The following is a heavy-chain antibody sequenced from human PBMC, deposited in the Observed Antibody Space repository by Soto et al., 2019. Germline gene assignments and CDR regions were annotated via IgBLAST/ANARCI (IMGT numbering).Heavy chain of an antibody. CDR1: GFTFSSYA. J-gene: IGHJ4*02. D-gene: IGHD3-10*01. CDR3: AKEVFRHYYGSARTDY. Sequence: PGGSLRLSCAASGFTFSSYAMSWVRQAPGKGLEWVSAISGSGGSTYYADSVKGRFTISRDNSKNTLYLQMNSLRAEDTAVYYCAKEVFRHYYGSARTDYWGQGTLVTVSS. V-gene: IGHV3-23*01. CDR2: ISGSGGST.